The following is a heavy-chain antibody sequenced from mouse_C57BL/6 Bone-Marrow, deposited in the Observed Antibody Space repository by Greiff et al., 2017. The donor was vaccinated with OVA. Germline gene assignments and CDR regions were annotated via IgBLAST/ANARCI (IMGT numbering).Heavy chain of an antibody. V-gene: IGHV1-69*01. CDR2: IDPSDSYT. CDR3: ARRYYYGSSYGYFDV. J-gene: IGHJ1*03. D-gene: IGHD1-1*01. Sequence: QVQLQQPGAELVMPGASVKLSCKASGYTFTSYWMHWVKQRPGQGLEWIGEIDPSDSYTNYNKKFKGKSTLTVDKSSSTAYMKLSSLTSEDSAVYYCARRYYYGSSYGYFDVWGTGTTVTVSS. CDR1: GYTFTSYW.